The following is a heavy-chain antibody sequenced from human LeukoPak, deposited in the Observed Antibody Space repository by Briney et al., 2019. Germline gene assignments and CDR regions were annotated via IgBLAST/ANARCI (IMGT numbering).Heavy chain of an antibody. CDR2: ISSSSSTI. CDR3: ARGRSYYYYMDV. Sequence: GGSLRLSCAASGFTVSSNYMSWVRQAPGKGLDWVSYISSSSSTIYYADSVKGRFTISRDNAKNSLYLQMNSLRAEDTAVYYCARGRSYYYYMDVWGKGTTVTVSS. J-gene: IGHJ6*03. CDR1: GFTVSSNY. V-gene: IGHV3-48*01.